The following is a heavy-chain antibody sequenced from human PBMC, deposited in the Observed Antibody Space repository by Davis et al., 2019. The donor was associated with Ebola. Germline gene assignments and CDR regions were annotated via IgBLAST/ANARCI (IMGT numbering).Heavy chain of an antibody. V-gene: IGHV3-43*02. CDR2: ISGDGGST. D-gene: IGHD5-18*01. CDR3: AKDSPPDTAIVYYYYGMDV. Sequence: GGSLRLSCAASGFTFNDYAMHWVRQAPGKGLEWVSLISGDGGSTYYADSVKGRFTISRDNSKNSLYLQMNSLRTEDTALYYCAKDSPPDTAIVYYYYGMDVWGQGTTVTVSS. J-gene: IGHJ6*02. CDR1: GFTFNDYA.